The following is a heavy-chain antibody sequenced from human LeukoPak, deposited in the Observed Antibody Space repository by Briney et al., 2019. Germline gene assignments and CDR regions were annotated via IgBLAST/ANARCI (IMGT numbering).Heavy chain of an antibody. D-gene: IGHD6-6*01. V-gene: IGHV1-2*02. CDR2: INPNSGGT. CDR1: GYTFTDYY. CDR3: ARARWQLVPYFDS. J-gene: IGHJ4*02. Sequence: ASVKVSCRASGYTFTDYYMHWVRQAPGQGLEWMGWINPNSGGTNFAQKFQGRVAMTRDTSISTAYMELGSLRSDDTAVYYCARARWQLVPYFDSWGQGTLVTVSS.